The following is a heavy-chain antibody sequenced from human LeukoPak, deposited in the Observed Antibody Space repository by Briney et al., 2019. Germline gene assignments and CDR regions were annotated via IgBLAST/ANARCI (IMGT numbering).Heavy chain of an antibody. J-gene: IGHJ6*03. Sequence: PPETLSLTCTVSGGSTSRISHCCGFIRQPPREGLEWIGSVFYTGTTYYNPSLKSRVTISVDTSNNQFSLKLSSATAADAAVYYGVGADLYCYNMDVWGKGTTVTVSS. CDR3: VGADLYCYNMDV. V-gene: IGHV4-39*01. CDR2: VFYTGTT. CDR1: GGSTSRISHC. D-gene: IGHD3/OR15-3a*01.